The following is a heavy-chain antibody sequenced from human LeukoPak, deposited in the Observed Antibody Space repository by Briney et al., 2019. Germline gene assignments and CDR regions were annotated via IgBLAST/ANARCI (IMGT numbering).Heavy chain of an antibody. J-gene: IGHJ5*02. CDR1: GGTSSSYA. V-gene: IGHV1-69*04. CDR2: IIPILGIA. Sequence: GASVKVSCKASGGTSSSYAISWVRQAPGQGLEWMGRIIPILGIANYAQKFQGRVTITADKSTSTAYMELSSLRSEDTAVYYCARSPGYCTNGVCYNNWFDPWGQGTLVTVSS. CDR3: ARSPGYCTNGVCYNNWFDP. D-gene: IGHD2-8*01.